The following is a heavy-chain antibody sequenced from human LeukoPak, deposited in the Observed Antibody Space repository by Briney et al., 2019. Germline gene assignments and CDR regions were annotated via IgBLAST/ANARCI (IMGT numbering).Heavy chain of an antibody. V-gene: IGHV3-33*01. D-gene: IGHD5-12*01. Sequence: GRSLRLSCAASGFTFSSYGMHWVRQAPGNGLEWVAVIWYDGSNKYYADSVKGRFSISRDNSKNMMYLQLNSLRAEDTAVYYCVRDQVINDGYNGYDYASFDYWGQGTLVTVSS. CDR3: VRDQVINDGYNGYDYASFDY. CDR2: IWYDGSNK. J-gene: IGHJ4*02. CDR1: GFTFSSYG.